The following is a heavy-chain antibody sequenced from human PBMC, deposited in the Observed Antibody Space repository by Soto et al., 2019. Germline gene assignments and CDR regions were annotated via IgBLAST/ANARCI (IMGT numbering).Heavy chain of an antibody. J-gene: IGHJ5*02. V-gene: IGHV1-3*01. CDR1: GYTFTSYA. Sequence: QVQLVQSGAEVKKPGASVKVSCKASGYTFTSYAMHWVRQAPGQRLEWMGWINAGNGNTKYSQKFQGRVTITRDTSAGTAYRELSSLRSEDTAVYYCARGYGGPIGWVDPWGQGTLVTVSS. CDR3: ARGYGGPIGWVDP. CDR2: INAGNGNT. D-gene: IGHD3-16*01.